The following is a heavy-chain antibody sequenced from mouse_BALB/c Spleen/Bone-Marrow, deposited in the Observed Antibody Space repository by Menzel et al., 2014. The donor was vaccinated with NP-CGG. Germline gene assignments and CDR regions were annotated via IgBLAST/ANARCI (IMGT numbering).Heavy chain of an antibody. Sequence: QVQLQQSGADLVRPGASLKLSCKASGFTFTSYGINWVRQRPGQGLEWIGNIYPSDSYTYYHQKFKDKATLTIDKSSSTAYMPLSSPASEDSAVYYCTRSYGSSYEYYFDYWGQGTTLTVSS. D-gene: IGHD1-1*01. CDR1: GFTFTSYG. CDR3: TRSYGSSYEYYFDY. CDR2: IYPSDSYT. J-gene: IGHJ2*01. V-gene: IGHV1-69*02.